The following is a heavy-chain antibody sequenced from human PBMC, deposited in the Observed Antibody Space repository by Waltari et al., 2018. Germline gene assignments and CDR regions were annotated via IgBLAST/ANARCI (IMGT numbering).Heavy chain of an antibody. CDR1: GGSISSHY. J-gene: IGHJ6*03. CDR3: ARARGTVTMVRGVIMEGYYYYYMDV. D-gene: IGHD3-10*01. CDR2: IYYSGST. V-gene: IGHV4-59*11. Sequence: QVQLQESGPGLVKPSETLSLTCTVSGGSISSHYWSWIRQPPGKGLEWIGYIYYSGSTNYTPSLKSRVTISGDTSKNQFSLKLSSVTAADTAVYYCARARGTVTMVRGVIMEGYYYYYMDVWGKGTTVTVSS.